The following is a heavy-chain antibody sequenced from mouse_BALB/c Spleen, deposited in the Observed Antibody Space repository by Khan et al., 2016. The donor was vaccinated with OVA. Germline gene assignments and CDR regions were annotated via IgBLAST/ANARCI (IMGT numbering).Heavy chain of an antibody. D-gene: IGHD2-14*01. Sequence: EVQLQESGPGLVKPSQSLSLTCTVTGYSITSDYAWNWIRQFPGNKLEWMGYISYSGSTSYNPSLKSRISITRDSSKNQFFLQLNSVTTEDTATYYCARSMYRYAFAYWGQGTLVTVSA. CDR2: ISYSGST. CDR3: ARSMYRYAFAY. J-gene: IGHJ3*01. CDR1: GYSITSDYA. V-gene: IGHV3-2*02.